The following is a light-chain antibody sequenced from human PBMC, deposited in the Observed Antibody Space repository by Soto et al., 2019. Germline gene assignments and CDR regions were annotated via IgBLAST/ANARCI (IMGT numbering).Light chain of an antibody. Sequence: DIRLTQSPPSLSASVGDRVTISYRASQSISTYLMWYQQKPGKAPNLLIYGASGLQNGVPSRFTGSGSGTEFSLTISGLQPEDSGTYYCQQSSITPRSFGQGTKVDIK. V-gene: IGKV1-39*01. CDR2: GAS. J-gene: IGKJ1*01. CDR1: QSISTY. CDR3: QQSSITPRS.